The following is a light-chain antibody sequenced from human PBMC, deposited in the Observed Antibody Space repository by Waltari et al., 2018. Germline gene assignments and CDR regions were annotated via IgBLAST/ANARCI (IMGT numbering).Light chain of an antibody. CDR2: WAS. V-gene: IGKV4-1*01. CDR3: QQYFKTPLT. CDR1: QTILYSSSNKNY. Sequence: DIVMTQSPDSLTVSLGERATINCKSSQTILYSSSNKNYLAWYQQKPRQPPKLLIYWASTRESGVPDRFSGTGSGTGFTLTISRLQAEDVAVYYCQQYFKTPLTFGGGTKVEIK. J-gene: IGKJ4*01.